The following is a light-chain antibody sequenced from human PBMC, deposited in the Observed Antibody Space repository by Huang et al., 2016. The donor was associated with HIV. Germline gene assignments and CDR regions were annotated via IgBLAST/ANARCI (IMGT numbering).Light chain of an antibody. CDR1: QSITTY. Sequence: DIQMTQSPPSLSASLGDSVTITCRASQSITTYLNWYRQKPGEAPELLIPATSTLQNGRPPRVSGGGSGTDFTLTITNLQPEDVASYYCQQSYNLPYTFGRGTKVDIK. V-gene: IGKV1-39*01. CDR2: ATS. J-gene: IGKJ2*01. CDR3: QQSYNLPYT.